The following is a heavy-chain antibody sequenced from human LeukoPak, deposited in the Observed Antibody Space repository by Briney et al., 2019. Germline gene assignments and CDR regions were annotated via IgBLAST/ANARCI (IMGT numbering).Heavy chain of an antibody. Sequence: GGSLRLSCAVSGFTFSSFWMSWVRQAPGKGLEWVANIKQDGSERNYVDSVRGRFTISRDNAKNLLYLQMNSLRAEDTAVYYCANGAEWPNIWGQGTLVTVSS. CDR3: ANGAEWPNI. V-gene: IGHV3-7*01. CDR1: GFTFSSFW. D-gene: IGHD3-3*01. CDR2: IKQDGSER. J-gene: IGHJ4*02.